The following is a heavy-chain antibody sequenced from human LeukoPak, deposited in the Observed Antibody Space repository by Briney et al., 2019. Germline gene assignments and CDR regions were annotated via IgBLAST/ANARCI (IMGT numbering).Heavy chain of an antibody. Sequence: GGSLRLSCAASGFTFSSYNMNWVRQAPGKGLEWVSYISSSSTTIYYADSVKGRFTISRDASKNTLFLQMNSLRADDTAVYYCARKTDSSGSGDYWGQGTLVTVSS. CDR2: ISSSSTTI. CDR1: GFTFSSYN. J-gene: IGHJ4*02. D-gene: IGHD3-22*01. CDR3: ARKTDSSGSGDY. V-gene: IGHV3-48*01.